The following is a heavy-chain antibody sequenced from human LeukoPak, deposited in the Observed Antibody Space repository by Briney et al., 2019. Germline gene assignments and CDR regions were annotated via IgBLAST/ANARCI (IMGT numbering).Heavy chain of an antibody. CDR1: GFTFSDYY. CDR3: ARAYFGELLYYFDY. V-gene: IGHV3-66*01. J-gene: IGHJ4*02. Sequence: GGSLRLSCAASGFTFSDYYMSWVRQAPGKGLEWVSVIYSGGSTYYADSVKGRFTISRDDSKNTLSLQMNSLRAEDTAVYYCARAYFGELLYYFDYWGQGTLVTVSS. D-gene: IGHD3-10*01. CDR2: IYSGGST.